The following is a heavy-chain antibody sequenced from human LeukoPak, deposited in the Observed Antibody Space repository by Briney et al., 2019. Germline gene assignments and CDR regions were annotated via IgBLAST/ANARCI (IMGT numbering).Heavy chain of an antibody. CDR3: SASKQLWLRGLFDY. J-gene: IGHJ4*02. D-gene: IGHD5-18*01. CDR2: VYYSGST. V-gene: IGHV4-59*01. Sequence: PSETLSLTCSVSGDSISTYYWSWIRQPPGKGLEWIGYVYYSGSTDYNPSLKSRVTISVDTSKNQFSLNLNSVTAADTAVYYCSASKQLWLRGLFDYWGQGTLVTV. CDR1: GDSISTYY.